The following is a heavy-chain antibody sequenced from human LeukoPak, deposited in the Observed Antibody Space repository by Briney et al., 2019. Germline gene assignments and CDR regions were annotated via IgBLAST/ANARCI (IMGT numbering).Heavy chain of an antibody. CDR1: GFTFSSYA. D-gene: IGHD4-17*01. CDR3: ARATVTTDSDAFDI. V-gene: IGHV3-64*01. J-gene: IGHJ3*02. Sequence: GGSLRLSXAASGFTFSSYAMHWVRQAPGKGLEYVSAISSNGGSTYYVNSVKGRFTISRDNSKNTLYLQMGSLRAEDMAVYYCARATVTTDSDAFDIWGQGTVVTVSS. CDR2: ISSNGGST.